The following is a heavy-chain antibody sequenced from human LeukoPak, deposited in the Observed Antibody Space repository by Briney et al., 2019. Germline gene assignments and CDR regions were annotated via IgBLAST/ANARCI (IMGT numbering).Heavy chain of an antibody. D-gene: IGHD6-19*01. CDR1: GFTFSSYE. V-gene: IGHV3-48*03. Sequence: GGSLRLSCAASGFTFSSYEMNWVRQAPGKGLEWVSYISSSGGTIYYADFVKGRFTISRDNAKNSLYLQMNSLRAEDTAVYYCARRHISSGWGLGYWGQGTLVTVSS. J-gene: IGHJ4*02. CDR3: ARRHISSGWGLGY. CDR2: ISSSGGTI.